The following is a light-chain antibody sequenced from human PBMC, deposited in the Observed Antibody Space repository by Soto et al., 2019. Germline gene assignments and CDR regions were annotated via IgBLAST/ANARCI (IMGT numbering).Light chain of an antibody. Sequence: DIQMTQSPSTLSASEGDRVTITCRASQSISNWLAWYQQKTGKAPKLLIYKASILQSGVPARFSGSGSGTEFTLTISSLQPDDFATYYCQQYDSYPYTFGQGTKLEIK. CDR3: QQYDSYPYT. J-gene: IGKJ2*01. CDR1: QSISNW. V-gene: IGKV1-5*03. CDR2: KAS.